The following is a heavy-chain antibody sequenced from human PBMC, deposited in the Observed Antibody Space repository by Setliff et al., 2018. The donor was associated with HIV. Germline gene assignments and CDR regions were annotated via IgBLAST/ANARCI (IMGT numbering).Heavy chain of an antibody. V-gene: IGHV4-39*01. D-gene: IGHD3-9*01. J-gene: IGHJ4*02. CDR3: ATTRPISTGYPGFFDS. CDR1: GGSISSSSYY. CDR2: IYYRGST. Sequence: SETLSLTCTVSGGSISSSSYYWGWIRQPPGKGLEWIGSIYYRGSTYYNPSLKSRIALSIDASKNQFSLNLNFVTATDSALYYCATTRPISTGYPGFFDSWGQGIVVTVSS.